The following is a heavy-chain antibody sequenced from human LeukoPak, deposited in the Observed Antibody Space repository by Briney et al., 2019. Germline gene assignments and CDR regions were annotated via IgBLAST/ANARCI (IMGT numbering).Heavy chain of an antibody. CDR2: IYTSGST. CDR1: GGSISYFY. D-gene: IGHD3-10*01. CDR3: ARVRWRMVRGVNSGWFDP. V-gene: IGHV4-4*07. Sequence: PSETLSLTCTVSGGSISYFYWSWIRQPAGEGLEWIGRIYTSGSTNYNPSLKSRVTMSVDTSKKQFSLKLSSVTAADTAVYYCARVRWRMVRGVNSGWFDPWGQGTLVTVSS. J-gene: IGHJ5*02.